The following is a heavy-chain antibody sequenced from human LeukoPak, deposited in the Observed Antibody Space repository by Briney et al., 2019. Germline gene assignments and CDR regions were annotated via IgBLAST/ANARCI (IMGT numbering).Heavy chain of an antibody. J-gene: IGHJ4*02. CDR1: GFTFSSYG. CDR3: VKDLLRVTIFGVVVGGLDY. D-gene: IGHD3-3*01. V-gene: IGHV3-30*02. CDR2: IRYDGSNK. Sequence: GGSLRLSCAASGFTFSSYGMHWVRQAPGKGLEWVAFIRYDGSNKYYADSVKGRFTISRDNSKNTLYLQMNSLRAEDTAVYYCVKDLLRVTIFGVVVGGLDYWGQGTLVTVSS.